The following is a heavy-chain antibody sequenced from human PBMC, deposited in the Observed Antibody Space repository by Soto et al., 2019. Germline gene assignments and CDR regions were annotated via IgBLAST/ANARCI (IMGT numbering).Heavy chain of an antibody. D-gene: IGHD3-10*01. Sequence: GWSLRLSCAASGLTFSGSAIHGVRQVSRKGLEWVGRIRSKANSYATAYAASVKGRFTISRDDSKNTAYLQMNSLKTVDTAVYYCTRPYGSGSYYMSDYWGQGTLVTVSS. V-gene: IGHV3-73*01. CDR3: TRPYGSGSYYMSDY. CDR1: GLTFSGSA. CDR2: IRSKANSYAT. J-gene: IGHJ4*01.